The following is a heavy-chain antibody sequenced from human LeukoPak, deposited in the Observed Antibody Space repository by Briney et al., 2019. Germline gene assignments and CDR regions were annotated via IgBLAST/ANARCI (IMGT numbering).Heavy chain of an antibody. Sequence: GASVKVSCKASGYTFTGYYMHWVRQAPGQGLEWMGWINPNSGGTNYAQKFQGRVTMTRDTSISTAYMELSRLRSDDTAVYYCAREGSLGVVVPAAFDYWGQGTLVTVSS. CDR1: GYTFTGYY. J-gene: IGHJ4*02. CDR2: INPNSGGT. V-gene: IGHV1-2*02. D-gene: IGHD2-2*01. CDR3: AREGSLGVVVPAAFDY.